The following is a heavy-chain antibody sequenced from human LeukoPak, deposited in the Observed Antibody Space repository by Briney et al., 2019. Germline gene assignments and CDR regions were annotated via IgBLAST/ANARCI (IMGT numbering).Heavy chain of an antibody. CDR2: ISYDGSDK. CDR3: ARDSYSYGYSDY. D-gene: IGHD5-18*01. Sequence: PGGSLRLSCAASGFTFSSYAMHWVRQAPGKGLEWVAVISYDGSDKYYADSVKGRFTISRDNSKNTLYLQMNSLRAEDTAVYYCARDSYSYGYSDYWGQRTLVTVSS. CDR1: GFTFSSYA. V-gene: IGHV3-30-3*01. J-gene: IGHJ4*02.